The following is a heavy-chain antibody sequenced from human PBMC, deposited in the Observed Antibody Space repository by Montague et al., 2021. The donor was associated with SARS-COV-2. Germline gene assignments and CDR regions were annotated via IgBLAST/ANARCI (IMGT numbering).Heavy chain of an antibody. Sequence: SETLSLTCTVSDVSLSTSTWWSWVRHPPGKGLEWVGEIYLSGFTQYNPSVKSRVSISLDDSRSQFSLRLASVTAADTAVYFCARGGLGNRGFDYWGQGTLVTVSS. CDR3: ARGGLGNRGFDY. CDR2: IYLSGFT. J-gene: IGHJ4*02. CDR1: DVSLSTSTW. D-gene: IGHD3/OR15-3a*01. V-gene: IGHV4-4*02.